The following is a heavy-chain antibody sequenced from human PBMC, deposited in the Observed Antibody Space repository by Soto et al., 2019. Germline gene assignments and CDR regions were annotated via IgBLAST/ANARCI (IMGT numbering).Heavy chain of an antibody. V-gene: IGHV3-23*01. J-gene: IGHJ4*02. CDR1: GFTFSSYA. CDR3: AKDPTYSYGYLTDY. D-gene: IGHD5-18*01. CDR2: ISGSGGST. Sequence: GGSLRLSCAASGFTFSSYAMSWVRQAPGKGLEWVSAISGSGGSTYYADSVKGRFTISRDNSKNTLYLQMNSLRAEDTAVYYCAKDPTYSYGYLTDYWGQGTLVTVSS.